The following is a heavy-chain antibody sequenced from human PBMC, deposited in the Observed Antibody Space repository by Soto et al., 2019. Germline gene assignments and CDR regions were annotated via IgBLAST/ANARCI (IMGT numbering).Heavy chain of an antibody. CDR3: ARYIPGVRYYGMDV. CDR1: GFTFSSYA. J-gene: IGHJ6*02. V-gene: IGHV3-23*01. CDR2: IGESGTPT. D-gene: IGHD2-2*01. Sequence: LRLSCAASGFTFSSYAMKWVRQAPGKGLEWVSLIGESGTPTYYADSVKGRFTISRDNSGNTLFLEMYSLRAEDTAVYYCARYIPGVRYYGMDVWGQGTTVTVSS.